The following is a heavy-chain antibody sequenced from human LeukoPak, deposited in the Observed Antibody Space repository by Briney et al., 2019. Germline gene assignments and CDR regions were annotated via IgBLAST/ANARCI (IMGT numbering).Heavy chain of an antibody. CDR3: ARDLALLAADGRATIDY. Sequence: GASVKFSCKASGYTFTSYGISWVRQAPGQGLEWMGWISAYNGNTNYAQKLQGRVTMTTDTSTSTAYMELRSLRSDDTAVYYCARDLALLAADGRATIDYWGQGTLVTVSS. J-gene: IGHJ4*02. CDR1: GYTFTSYG. CDR2: ISAYNGNT. D-gene: IGHD6-13*01. V-gene: IGHV1-18*01.